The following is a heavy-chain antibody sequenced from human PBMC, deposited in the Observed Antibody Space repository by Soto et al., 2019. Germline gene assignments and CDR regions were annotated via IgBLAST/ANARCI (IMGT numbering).Heavy chain of an antibody. J-gene: IGHJ6*02. CDR3: ARGWSGYSYLYYYYYGMDV. CDR2: IYPGDSDT. V-gene: IGHV5-51*01. Sequence: RESLKISCKGSGYSFTSYWIGWVRQMPGKGLEWMGIIYPGDSDTRYSPSFQGQVTISADKSISTAYLQWSSLKASDTAMYYCARGWSGYSYLYYYYYGMDVWGQGTTVTVSS. D-gene: IGHD3-3*01. CDR1: GYSFTSYW.